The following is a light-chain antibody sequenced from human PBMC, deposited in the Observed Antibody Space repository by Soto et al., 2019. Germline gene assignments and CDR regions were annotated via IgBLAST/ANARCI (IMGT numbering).Light chain of an antibody. Sequence: IFMTQSPATLSVSPWERVTLSCRASQSVSSYLAWYQQKPGQPPRLLIYGASTRATGIPARFSGSGSGTEFTLTISSLQSEDFAVYYCQQYNNWPRTFGQGTKVDIK. V-gene: IGKV3-15*01. J-gene: IGKJ1*01. CDR1: QSVSSY. CDR2: GAS. CDR3: QQYNNWPRT.